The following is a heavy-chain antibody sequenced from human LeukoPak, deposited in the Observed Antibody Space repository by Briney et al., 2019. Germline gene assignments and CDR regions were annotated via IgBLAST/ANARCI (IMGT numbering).Heavy chain of an antibody. CDR3: ARTMVRGVMILWFDP. Sequence: ASVKVSCKASGCTFTGYYMHWVRQAPGQGLEWMGWINPNSGGTNYAQKFQGRVTMTRDTSISTAYVELSRLRSDDTAVYYCARTMVRGVMILWFDPWGQGTLVTVSS. CDR1: GCTFTGYY. D-gene: IGHD3-10*01. CDR2: INPNSGGT. J-gene: IGHJ5*02. V-gene: IGHV1-2*02.